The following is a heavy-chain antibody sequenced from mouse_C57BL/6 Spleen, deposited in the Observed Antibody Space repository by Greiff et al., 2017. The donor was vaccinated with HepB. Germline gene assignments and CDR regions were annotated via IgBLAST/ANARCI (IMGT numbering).Heavy chain of an antibody. Sequence: VQLQQSGAELVKPGASVKLSCKASGYTFTSSWMHWVKQRPGQGLEWIGMIHPNSGSTNYNEKFKSKATLTVDKSSSTAYMHLSSLTSEDSAVYYCARSMDFYDYDGDYYAMAYWGQGTSVTVSA. D-gene: IGHD2-4*01. V-gene: IGHV1-64*01. CDR1: GYTFTSSW. CDR3: ARSMDFYDYDGDYYAMAY. CDR2: IHPNSGST. J-gene: IGHJ4*01.